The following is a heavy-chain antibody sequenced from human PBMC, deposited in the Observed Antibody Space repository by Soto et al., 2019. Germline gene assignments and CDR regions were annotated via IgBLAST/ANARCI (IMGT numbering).Heavy chain of an antibody. V-gene: IGHV1-18*01. D-gene: IGHD2-15*01. J-gene: IGHJ4*02. CDR3: ARSRRYCSGGSCFDY. Sequence: ASVKVSCKASGYNFTNYGITWVRQAPGQGLEWMGWISAYNGNTNYAQKLQGRVTMTTDTSTSTAYMELRSLRSDDTAVYYCARSRRYCSGGSCFDYWGQGTLVTLAS. CDR1: GYNFTNYG. CDR2: ISAYNGNT.